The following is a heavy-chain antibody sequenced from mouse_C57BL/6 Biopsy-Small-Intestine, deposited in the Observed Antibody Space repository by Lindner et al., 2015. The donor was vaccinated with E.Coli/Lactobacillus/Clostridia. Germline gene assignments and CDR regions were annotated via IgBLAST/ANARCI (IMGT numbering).Heavy chain of an antibody. V-gene: IGHV5-17*01. J-gene: IGHJ4*01. CDR1: GFTFSDYG. CDR2: ISSGSVTI. CDR3: ARPGSYYTYLYGMDY. Sequence: VQLQESGGGLVKPGGSRKLSCAASGFTFSDYGMHWVRQAPGEGLEWVAYISSGSVTIYYADTVKGRFTISRDNAKNTLFLQMTSLRSEDTAMYYCARPGSYYTYLYGMDYWGQGTSVTVSS. D-gene: IGHD2-12*01.